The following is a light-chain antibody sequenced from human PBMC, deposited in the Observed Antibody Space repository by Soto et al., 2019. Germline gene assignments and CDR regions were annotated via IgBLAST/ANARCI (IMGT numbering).Light chain of an antibody. J-gene: IGKJ4*01. Sequence: DIQMTQSPSSLSASVGDRVTITCRASQSISSYLNWYQQKPGKAPKLLIYAASSLQSGDPSRFSGSGSGTDFTLTISSLQPEDFATYYCQPSYSTPDTFGGGTKVEIK. CDR1: QSISSY. CDR3: QPSYSTPDT. V-gene: IGKV1-39*01. CDR2: AAS.